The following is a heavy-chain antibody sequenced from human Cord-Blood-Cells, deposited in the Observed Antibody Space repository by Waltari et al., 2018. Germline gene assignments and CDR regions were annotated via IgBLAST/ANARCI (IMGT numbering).Heavy chain of an antibody. V-gene: IGHV5-51*01. D-gene: IGHD3-22*01. CDR2: IYPGDSDT. CDR1: GYSFTSYW. Sequence: EVQLVQSGAEVKKPGESQKISCQGSGYSFTSYWLGWVRQMPGKGLEWMGIIYPGDSDTRYSPSFQGQVTISADKSISTAYLQWSSLKASDTAMYYCAKTYYYDSSGYYPYFDYWGQGTLVTVSS. J-gene: IGHJ4*02. CDR3: AKTYYYDSSGYYPYFDY.